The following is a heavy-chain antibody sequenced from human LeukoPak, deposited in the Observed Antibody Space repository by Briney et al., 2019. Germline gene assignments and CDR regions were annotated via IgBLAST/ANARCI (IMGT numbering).Heavy chain of an antibody. CDR2: IWSDGSNK. V-gene: IGHV3-33*01. Sequence: PGRSLRLSCAASGFTFSSYGMHWVRQAPRKGLEWVAVIWSDGSNKYHADSVKGRFTISRDNSKNTLYLQMNSLRVEDTAVYYCARGASIAAAGTGEKSNWFDPWGQGTLVTVSS. J-gene: IGHJ5*02. CDR1: GFTFSSYG. D-gene: IGHD6-13*01. CDR3: ARGASIAAAGTGEKSNWFDP.